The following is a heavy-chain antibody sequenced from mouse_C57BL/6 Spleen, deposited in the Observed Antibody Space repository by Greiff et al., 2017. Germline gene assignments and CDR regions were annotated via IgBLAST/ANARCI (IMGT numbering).Heavy chain of an antibody. V-gene: IGHV14-2*01. Sequence: EVQLQESGAELVKPGASVKLSCTASGFNIKDYYMHWVKQRTEQGLEWIGRIDPEDGETKYAPKFQGKATITADTSSNTAYLQLSSLTAEDTAVYYCARGLLRSSYYYAMDYWGQGTSVTVSS. D-gene: IGHD1-1*01. CDR3: ARGLLRSSYYYAMDY. CDR1: GFNIKDYY. CDR2: IDPEDGET. J-gene: IGHJ4*01.